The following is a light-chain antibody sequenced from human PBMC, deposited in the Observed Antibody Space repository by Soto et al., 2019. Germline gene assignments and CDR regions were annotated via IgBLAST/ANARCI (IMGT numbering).Light chain of an antibody. CDR1: QSITIW. Sequence: DIPMTQSPSTLSASVGDRVTITCRASQSITIWLAWYQQKPGKAPKLLIFDASSLESGVPSRFSGSGSGTEFTLTISSLQPDDFATYYCQEYNSYSWTFGQGNKVEIK. J-gene: IGKJ1*01. CDR2: DAS. V-gene: IGKV1-5*01. CDR3: QEYNSYSWT.